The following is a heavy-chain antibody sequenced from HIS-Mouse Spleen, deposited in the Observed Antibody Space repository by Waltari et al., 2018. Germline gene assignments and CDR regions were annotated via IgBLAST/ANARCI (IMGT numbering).Heavy chain of an antibody. D-gene: IGHD3-9*01. V-gene: IGHV4-59*08. CDR1: GGSISSYY. Sequence: QVQLQESGPGLVKPSETLSLTCTVSGGSISSYYWSWIRQPPGKGLEWIGYIYYSGSTNYNPPLKSRVTISVDTSKNQFSLKLSSVTAADTAVYYCARLGNSGTVRYFDWLLFDYWGQGTLVTVSS. CDR2: IYYSGST. CDR3: ARLGNSGTVRYFDWLLFDY. J-gene: IGHJ4*02.